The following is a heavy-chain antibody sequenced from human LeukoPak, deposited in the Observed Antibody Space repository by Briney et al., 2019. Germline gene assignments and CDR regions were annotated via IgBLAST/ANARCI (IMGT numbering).Heavy chain of an antibody. Sequence: GGSLRLSCAASGFTFSSYSMNWVRQAPAKGLDWVSSISSSSSYIYYADSVKGRFTISRDNAKNSLYLQMNSLRAEDTAVYYCARVPEQRHWNFDYWGQGTLVTVSS. CDR1: GFTFSSYS. J-gene: IGHJ4*02. D-gene: IGHD6-25*01. CDR3: ARVPEQRHWNFDY. V-gene: IGHV3-21*01. CDR2: ISSSSSYI.